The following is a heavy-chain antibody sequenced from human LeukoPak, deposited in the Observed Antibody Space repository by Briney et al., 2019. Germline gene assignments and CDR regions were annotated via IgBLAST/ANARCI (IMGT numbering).Heavy chain of an antibody. V-gene: IGHV1-2*02. D-gene: IGHD4-17*01. CDR3: ARDPYGDYFDY. J-gene: IGHJ4*02. CDR2: INPNSGDK. Sequence: ASVKVSCKASGYTFTGYYFHWVRQAPGQGLEWMGWINPNSGDKKYAQKFQGRVTMTRDTSISTTYMELSGLTSDDTAVYFCARDPYGDYFDYWGQGTLVTVSS. CDR1: GYTFTGYY.